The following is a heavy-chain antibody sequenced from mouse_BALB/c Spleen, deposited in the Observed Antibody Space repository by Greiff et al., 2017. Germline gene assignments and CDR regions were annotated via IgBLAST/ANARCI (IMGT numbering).Heavy chain of an antibody. CDR1: GFSLTSYG. Sequence: VQLQQSGPGLVAPSQSLSITCTVSGFSLTSYGVHWVRQPPGKGLEWLGVIWAGGSTNYNSALMSRLSISKDNSKSQVFLKMNSLQTDDTAMYYCASYYYGSSAWFAYWGQGTLVTVSA. V-gene: IGHV2-9*02. D-gene: IGHD1-1*01. CDR2: IWAGGST. J-gene: IGHJ3*01. CDR3: ASYYYGSSAWFAY.